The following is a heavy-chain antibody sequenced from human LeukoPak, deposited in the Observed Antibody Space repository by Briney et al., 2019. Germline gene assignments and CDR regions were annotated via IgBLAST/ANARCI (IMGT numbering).Heavy chain of an antibody. CDR1: GFTSSSYA. CDR2: ISGSGGGT. J-gene: IGHJ4*02. Sequence: GALRLSCAASGFTSSSYAMSWVRQAPGKGLEWVSGISGSGGGTYYADSVKGRFTISRDNSKNTLYLQMNSLRAEDTAIYYCSTDRTTSGGAEGYWGQGTLVTVSA. V-gene: IGHV3-23*01. CDR3: STDRTTSGGAEGY. D-gene: IGHD3-10*01.